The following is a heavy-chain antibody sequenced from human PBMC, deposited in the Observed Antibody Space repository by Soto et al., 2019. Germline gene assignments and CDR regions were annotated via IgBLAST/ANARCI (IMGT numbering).Heavy chain of an antibody. CDR3: TRDIGGRWAY. CDR1: GFTFSSYW. V-gene: IGHV3-74*01. CDR2: IDEYGNTI. D-gene: IGHD3-16*01. J-gene: IGHJ4*02. Sequence: GGSLRLSCAASGFTFSSYWMHWVRQVPGKGLLWVSRIDEYGNTIDYADSVRGRFTISRDNARNTLYLEMSSLRAEDTALYYCTRDIGGRWAYWGPGTLVTVSS.